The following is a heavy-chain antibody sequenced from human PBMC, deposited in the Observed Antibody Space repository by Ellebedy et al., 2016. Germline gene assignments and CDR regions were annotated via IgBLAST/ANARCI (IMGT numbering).Heavy chain of an antibody. D-gene: IGHD5-24*01. Sequence: GESLKISCAGSGFAFSAYWMTWVRQAPGKGLEWVANIKQDGSEKYYVDSVKGRLTISRDNAKNSLWLQMNSLRAEDTAVYYCARHGDGYNFNYWGQGTLVTVSS. CDR2: IKQDGSEK. CDR1: GFAFSAYW. J-gene: IGHJ4*02. CDR3: ARHGDGYNFNY. V-gene: IGHV3-7*01.